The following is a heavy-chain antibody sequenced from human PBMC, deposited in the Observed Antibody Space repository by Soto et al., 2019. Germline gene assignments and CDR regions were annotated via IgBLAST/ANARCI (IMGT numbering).Heavy chain of an antibody. J-gene: IGHJ4*02. CDR3: ARHMYNSSPPLMFIDY. CDR2: INPVGGST. V-gene: IGHV1-46*01. D-gene: IGHD6-13*01. CDR1: GYAFTTYY. Sequence: ASVKVSCKASGYAFTTYYMHWVRQAPGQGLEWMGIINPVGGSTSYAQKFQGRVTMTRDTSTSTVYMELSSLRSEDTAVYFCARHMYNSSPPLMFIDYWGQGTQVTVS.